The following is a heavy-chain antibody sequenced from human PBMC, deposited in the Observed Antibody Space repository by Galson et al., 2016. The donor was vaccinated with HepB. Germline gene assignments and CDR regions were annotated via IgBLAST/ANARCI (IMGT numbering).Heavy chain of an antibody. D-gene: IGHD6-13*01. V-gene: IGHV1-8*01. CDR2: MNPDSGDT. Sequence: SVKVSCKAFGYTFTNYDINWVRQAAGQGLEWMGWMNPDSGDTGYAQKFQGRVTMTRDTSSSTAYMELSSLRPEDTAVYFCARGRVTAAGDMFCRWFDPWGQGTPVTVSS. CDR3: ARGRVTAAGDMFCRWFDP. J-gene: IGHJ5*01. CDR1: GYTFTNYD.